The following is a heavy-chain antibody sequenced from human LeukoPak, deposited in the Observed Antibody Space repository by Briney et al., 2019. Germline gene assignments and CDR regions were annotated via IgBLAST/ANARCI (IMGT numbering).Heavy chain of an antibody. CDR2: INPSGST. CDR3: ARTAASRGSPKPGDV. D-gene: IGHD1-26*01. V-gene: IGHV4-34*01. J-gene: IGHJ6*04. Sequence: PSETLSLTCAVYGRSFSGHYWSWIRQPPGKGLEWVGAINPSGSTNNNPSLKSRVTISVDTSKNQFSLKLSSVSAADTAVYYCARTAASRGSPKPGDVWGKGTTVTVSS. CDR1: GRSFSGHY.